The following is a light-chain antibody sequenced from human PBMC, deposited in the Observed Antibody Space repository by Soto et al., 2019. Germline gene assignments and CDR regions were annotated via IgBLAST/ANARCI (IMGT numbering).Light chain of an antibody. V-gene: IGKV1-27*01. CDR2: AAS. CDR1: QGISTY. J-gene: IGKJ4*01. CDR3: QKYNSAPLT. Sequence: DIQMTQSPSSLSASVGGRVTITCRASQGISTYLAWYQQKPGKVPKLLIYAASPLQSGVPSRLSGSGYGTEFTLTISSLQPEEVATYYCQKYNSAPLTFGGGTKVEIK.